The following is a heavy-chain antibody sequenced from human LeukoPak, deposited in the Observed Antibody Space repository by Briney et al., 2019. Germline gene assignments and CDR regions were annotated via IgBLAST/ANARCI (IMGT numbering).Heavy chain of an antibody. V-gene: IGHV1-2*02. J-gene: IGHJ6*03. CDR3: AGAPRKKIVVVPAASDYYYYCMDV. Sequence: ASVKVSCKASGYTFTGYYMHWVRQAPGQGLEWMGWINPNSGGTNYAQKFQGRVTMTRDTSISTAYMELSRLRSDDTAVYYCAGAPRKKIVVVPAASDYYYYCMDVWGKGTTVTVSS. CDR1: GYTFTGYY. CDR2: INPNSGGT. D-gene: IGHD2-2*01.